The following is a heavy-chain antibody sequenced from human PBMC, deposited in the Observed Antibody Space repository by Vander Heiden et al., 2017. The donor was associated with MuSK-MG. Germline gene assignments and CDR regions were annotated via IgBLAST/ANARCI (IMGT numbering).Heavy chain of an antibody. J-gene: IGHJ5*02. D-gene: IGHD2-15*01. CDR1: GGTFSSYA. CDR2: IIPIFGTA. CDR3: ARDCSGGSCYFSHHWFDP. V-gene: IGHV1-69*06. Sequence: QVQLVQSGAEVKKPGSSVKVSCKASGGTFSSYAISWVRQAPGQGLEWMGGIIPIFGTANYAQKFQGRVTITADKSTSTAYMELSSLRSEDTAVYYCARDCSGGSCYFSHHWFDPWCQGTLVTVSS.